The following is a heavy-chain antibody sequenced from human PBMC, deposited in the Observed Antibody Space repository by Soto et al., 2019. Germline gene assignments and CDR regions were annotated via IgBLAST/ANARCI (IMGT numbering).Heavy chain of an antibody. D-gene: IGHD3-9*01. CDR1: GGSFSGYY. CDR3: ARGLEPDILSGYNWFDP. J-gene: IGHJ5*02. CDR2: INHSGST. V-gene: IGHV4-34*01. Sequence: SETLSLTCAVYGGSFSGYYWSWIRQPPGKGLEWIGEINHSGSTNYNPSLKSRVTISVDASKNQFQLNLSSVAAAAADVYYCARGLEPDILSGYNWFDPWGQGTLVTVSS.